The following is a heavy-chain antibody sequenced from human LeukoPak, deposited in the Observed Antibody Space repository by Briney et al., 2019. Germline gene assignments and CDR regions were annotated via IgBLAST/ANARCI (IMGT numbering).Heavy chain of an antibody. Sequence: GGSXRLSCATSGFIVSSNYMSWVRQAPGKGLEWVSVIYSGGSTYYADSVKGRFTISRDNSKNTLYLQMNSLRAEDTAVYYCASTHLGYCSSVSCQNDYWGQGTLVTVSS. V-gene: IGHV3-53*01. J-gene: IGHJ4*02. D-gene: IGHD2-15*01. CDR3: ASTHLGYCSSVSCQNDY. CDR2: IYSGGST. CDR1: GFIVSSNY.